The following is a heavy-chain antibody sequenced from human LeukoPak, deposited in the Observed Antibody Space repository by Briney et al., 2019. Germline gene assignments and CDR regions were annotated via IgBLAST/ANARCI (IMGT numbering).Heavy chain of an antibody. CDR3: ARGRVWWELRPFDI. CDR2: INHSGST. D-gene: IGHD1-26*01. J-gene: IGHJ3*02. V-gene: IGHV4-34*01. Sequence: PSETLSLTCAVYGGSFSGYYWSWLRQPPGKGLEWIGEINHSGSTNYNPSLKSRVTISVDTSKNQFSLKLSSVTAADTAVYYCARGRVWWELRPFDIWGQGTMVTVSS. CDR1: GGSFSGYY.